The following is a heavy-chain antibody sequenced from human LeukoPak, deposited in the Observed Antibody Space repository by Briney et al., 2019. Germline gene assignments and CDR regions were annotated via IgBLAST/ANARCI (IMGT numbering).Heavy chain of an antibody. CDR2: INPYRSGT. CDR3: ARDRPLDADDYYGFYFFDY. CDR1: GYTFTGYY. V-gene: IGHV1-2*02. D-gene: IGHD3-10*01. J-gene: IGHJ4*02. Sequence: ATVRVSCKASGYTFTGYYMHWVRQAPGQGLEWMGWINPYRSGTNHAQKFQGRVTMTRDTSISTAYMELSRLRSDDTAVYYCARDRPLDADDYYGFYFFDYWGQGTLVTVCS.